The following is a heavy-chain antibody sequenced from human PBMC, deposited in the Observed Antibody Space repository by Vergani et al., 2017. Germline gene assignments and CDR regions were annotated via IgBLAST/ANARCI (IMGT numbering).Heavy chain of an antibody. J-gene: IGHJ4*02. CDR1: GFSLSTSGVG. CDR3: ARNWNHGGSYYFDY. CDR2: IYWNDDK. V-gene: IGHV2-5*01. D-gene: IGHD1-1*01. Sequence: QITLKESGPTLVKPTQTLTLTCTFSGFSLSTSGVGVGWIRQPPGKALEWLALIYWNDDKRYSPSLKSRLTITKDTSKNQVVLTMTNMDPVDKATYYCARNWNHGGSYYFDYWGQGTLVTVSS.